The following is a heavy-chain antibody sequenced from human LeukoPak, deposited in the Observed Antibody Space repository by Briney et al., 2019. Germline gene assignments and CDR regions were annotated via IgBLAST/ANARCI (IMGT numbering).Heavy chain of an antibody. CDR1: GDSLSSASYY. D-gene: IGHD3-10*01. V-gene: IGHV4-39*07. CDR3: ARDTYGSAD. J-gene: IGHJ4*02. CDR2: IYYSGST. Sequence: SETLSLTCTVSGDSLSSASYYWGWIRQPPGKGLEWIGSIYYSGSTYYNPSLESRVTISIDTSKNQFSLKLSSVTAADTAVYYCARDTYGSADWGQGTLVTVSS.